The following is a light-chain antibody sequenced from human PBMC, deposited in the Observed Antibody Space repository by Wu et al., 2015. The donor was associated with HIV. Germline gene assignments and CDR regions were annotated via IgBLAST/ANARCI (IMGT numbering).Light chain of an antibody. CDR3: QQRANWPSIT. V-gene: IGKV3-11*01. Sequence: EIVMTQSPATLSVSPGERAILYCRASQSVRGSLAWYQQKSGQTPRLLIYDTSNRASGIPARFSGTGFGTDFTLTISALEPEDSAVYSCQQRANWPSITFGQGTRLEIK. J-gene: IGKJ5*01. CDR2: DTS. CDR1: QSVRGS.